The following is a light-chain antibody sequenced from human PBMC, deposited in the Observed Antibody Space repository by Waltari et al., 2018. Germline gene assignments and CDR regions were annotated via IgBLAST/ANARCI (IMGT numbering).Light chain of an antibody. Sequence: QSALTQPRSVSGSPGQSVPIYCTGTSSDVGASAYVCWYQQNPGKAPKFVIYAVDKRPPGVPDHFSGSKSGNTASLTVSGLQAEDEADYYCCSYAGGQTVIFGGGTRLTVL. CDR2: AVD. J-gene: IGLJ2*01. CDR3: CSYAGGQTVI. V-gene: IGLV2-11*01. CDR1: SSDVGASAY.